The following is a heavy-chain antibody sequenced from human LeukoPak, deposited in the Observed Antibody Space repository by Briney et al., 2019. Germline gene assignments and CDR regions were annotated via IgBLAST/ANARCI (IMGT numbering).Heavy chain of an antibody. Sequence: PSETLSLTCTVSGGSISSYYWSWIRQPPGEGLEWIGNIFYSGSTNYNPSLKSRVTISVDTSKNQFSLKLSSVTAADTAVYYCASGDEFLDAFDIWGQGTVVTVSS. CDR2: IFYSGST. CDR3: ASGDEFLDAFDI. CDR1: GGSISSYY. J-gene: IGHJ3*02. V-gene: IGHV4-59*08. D-gene: IGHD2-21*01.